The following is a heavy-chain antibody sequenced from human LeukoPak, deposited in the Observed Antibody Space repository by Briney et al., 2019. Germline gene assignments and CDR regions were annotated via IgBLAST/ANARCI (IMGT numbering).Heavy chain of an antibody. CDR3: ARDTIPDY. CDR2: IKQDGSDK. J-gene: IGHJ4*02. V-gene: IGHV3-7*01. D-gene: IGHD2-2*01. Sequence: GGSLRFSCAASGFIFSNYWMTWVRQAPGKGLEWAANIKQDGSDKHYVDSVKGRFTISRDNAKNSLYLQVNGLRAEDTAVYYCARDTIPDYWGQGTLVTVSS. CDR1: GFIFSNYW.